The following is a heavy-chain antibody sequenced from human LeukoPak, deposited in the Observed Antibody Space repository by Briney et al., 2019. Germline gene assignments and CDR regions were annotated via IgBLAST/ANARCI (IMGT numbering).Heavy chain of an antibody. CDR3: AKDAQASSSWSEFFDY. V-gene: IGHV3-23*01. CDR1: GFTFSSYA. CDR2: ISGDGVST. J-gene: IGHJ4*02. Sequence: PGGSLRLSCAASGFTFSSYAMSWVRQAPGKGLEWVSGISGDGVSTYYADSVKGRFTVTRDKSKNMLFLQMNSLRAEDTAVYYCAKDAQASSSWSEFFDYWGQGTLVTVSS. D-gene: IGHD6-13*01.